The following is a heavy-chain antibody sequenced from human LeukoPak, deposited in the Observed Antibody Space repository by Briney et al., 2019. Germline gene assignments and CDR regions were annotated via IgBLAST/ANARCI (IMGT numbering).Heavy chain of an antibody. CDR2: INAGNGNT. J-gene: IGHJ4*02. Sequence: GASVKVSCKASGYTFTSYAMHWVRQAPGQRLEWMGWINAGNGNTKYSRKFQGRVTITRDTSASTAYMELSSLRSEDTAVYYCARSTQGDGSDYWGQGTLVTVSS. CDR3: ARSTQGDGSDY. V-gene: IGHV1-3*01. CDR1: GYTFTSYA.